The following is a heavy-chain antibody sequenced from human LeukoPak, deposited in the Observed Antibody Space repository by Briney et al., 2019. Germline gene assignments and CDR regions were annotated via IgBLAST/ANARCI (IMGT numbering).Heavy chain of an antibody. CDR2: ISGGGGST. J-gene: IGHJ4*02. D-gene: IGHD3-16*01. CDR3: AKGLGGVNAPIDY. CDR1: GFTLSSSA. V-gene: IGHV3-23*01. Sequence: GGSLRLSCAASGFTLSSSAMSWVGQAPGKGLDWVSSISGGGGSTYYADSVKGRFTISRDNSKNTVYLQMNSLRAEDTAIYHCAKGLGGVNAPIDYWGQGTLVTVSS.